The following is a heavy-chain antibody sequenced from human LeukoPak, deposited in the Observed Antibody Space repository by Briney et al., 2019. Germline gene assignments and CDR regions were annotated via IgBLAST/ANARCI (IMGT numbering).Heavy chain of an antibody. Sequence: SETLSLTCAVYGGSFSGYYWSWIRQPPGKGLEWLGEINHSGSTNYNPSLKSRVTISVDTSKNQFSLKLSSVTAADTAVYYCARGKREVRRRPGGAFDIWGQGTMVTVSS. V-gene: IGHV4-34*01. J-gene: IGHJ3*02. CDR3: ARGKREVRRRPGGAFDI. CDR1: GGSFSGYY. CDR2: INHSGST. D-gene: IGHD1-1*01.